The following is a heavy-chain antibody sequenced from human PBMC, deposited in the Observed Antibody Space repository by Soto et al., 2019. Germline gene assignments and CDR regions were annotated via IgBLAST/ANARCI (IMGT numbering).Heavy chain of an antibody. CDR1: GGSISNYY. CDR3: ARDNGYNYGYYRWFDP. V-gene: IGHV4-59*01. D-gene: IGHD5-18*01. Sequence: ETLSLTCTVSGGSISNYYWSWIRQPPGKGLEWIGYIFYSGSTNYNPSLKSRVTISVDTSKNQFSLKLSSVTAADTAIYYCARDNGYNYGYYRWFDPWGQGTLVPVSP. CDR2: IFYSGST. J-gene: IGHJ5*02.